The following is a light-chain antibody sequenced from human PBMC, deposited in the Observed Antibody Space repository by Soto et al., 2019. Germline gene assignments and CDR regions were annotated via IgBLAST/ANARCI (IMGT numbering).Light chain of an antibody. CDR1: QSVSSNY. CDR3: QRYGTSPPLT. Sequence: EIVLTQSPGTLSLSPGERATLSCRASQSVSSNYLAWYQQKPGQAPRLLIYGASSRATGIPARFSGSGSATDFTLTISRLEPEDFAVYYCQRYGTSPPLTFGGGTKVEIK. J-gene: IGKJ4*01. V-gene: IGKV3-20*01. CDR2: GAS.